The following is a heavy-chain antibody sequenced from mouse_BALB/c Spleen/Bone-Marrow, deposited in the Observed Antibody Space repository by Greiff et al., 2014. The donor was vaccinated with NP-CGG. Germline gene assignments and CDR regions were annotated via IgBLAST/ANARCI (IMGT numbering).Heavy chain of an antibody. CDR1: GYTFTGYA. CDR2: ISSYPGNT. Sequence: QGQLKEAGPELVRPGGSVKISCKGFGYTFTGYALPWGEPKHAKTLEWIGVISSYPGNTNYNQKFKGRATMTVDKSSSTAYMELARLTSEDSAIYYCASTAGTQYDYFAYWGQGTTLTVSS. D-gene: IGHD1-2*01. J-gene: IGHJ2*01. CDR3: ASTAGTQYDYFAY. V-gene: IGHV1-67*01.